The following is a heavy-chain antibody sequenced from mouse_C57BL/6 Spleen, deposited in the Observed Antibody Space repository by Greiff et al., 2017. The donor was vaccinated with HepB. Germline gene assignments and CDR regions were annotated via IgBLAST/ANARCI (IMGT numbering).Heavy chain of an antibody. V-gene: IGHV1-61*01. Sequence: VQLQQSGAELVRPGSSVKLSCKASGYTFTSYWMDWVKQRPGQGLEWIGNIYPSDSENHYNQKFKDKATLTVDKSSSTDYMQLSSLTSEDSAVYYCARAGRYFDYWGQGTTLTVSS. CDR1: GYTFTSYW. J-gene: IGHJ2*01. CDR2: IYPSDSEN. CDR3: ARAGRYFDY.